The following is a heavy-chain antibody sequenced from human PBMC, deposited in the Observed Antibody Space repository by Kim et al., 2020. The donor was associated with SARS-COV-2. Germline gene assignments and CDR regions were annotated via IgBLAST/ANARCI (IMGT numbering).Heavy chain of an antibody. CDR2: IWYDGSNK. J-gene: IGHJ6*02. CDR1: GFTFSSYG. CDR3: AKDLYAPPRITMVRGVGRSYGMDV. Sequence: GGSLRLSCAASGFTFSSYGMHWVRQAPGKGLEWVAVIWYDGSNKYYADSVKGRFTISRDNSKNTLYLQMNSLRAEDTAVYYCAKDLYAPPRITMVRGVGRSYGMDVWGQGTTVTVSS. D-gene: IGHD3-10*01. V-gene: IGHV3-33*06.